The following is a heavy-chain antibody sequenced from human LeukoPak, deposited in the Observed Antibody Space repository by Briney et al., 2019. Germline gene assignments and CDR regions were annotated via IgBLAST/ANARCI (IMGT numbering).Heavy chain of an antibody. CDR1: GFTFSDYY. CDR2: ISSSSSYT. V-gene: IGHV3-11*06. J-gene: IGHJ4*02. D-gene: IGHD3-16*02. Sequence: GGSLRLSCAASGFTFSDYYMSWIRQAPGKGLEWVSYISSSSSYTNYADSVKGRFTISRDNAKNSLYLQMSSLRAEDTAVYYCAKAGPGGGLIVKVYYFDYWGQGTLVTVSS. CDR3: AKAGPGGGLIVKVYYFDY.